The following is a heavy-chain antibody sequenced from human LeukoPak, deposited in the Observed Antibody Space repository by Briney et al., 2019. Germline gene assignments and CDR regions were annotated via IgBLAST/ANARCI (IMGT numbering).Heavy chain of an antibody. J-gene: IGHJ4*02. D-gene: IGHD3-22*01. CDR1: GFTVSSNY. Sequence: PGGSLRLSCAASGFTVSSNYMSWVRQAPGKGLEWVSVIYSGGSTYYADSVKGRFTISRDNSKNTLYLQMNSLRAEDTAVYYCAREFLYDSSGYPSDYWGQGTLVTVSS. CDR3: AREFLYDSSGYPSDY. V-gene: IGHV3-53*01. CDR2: IYSGGST.